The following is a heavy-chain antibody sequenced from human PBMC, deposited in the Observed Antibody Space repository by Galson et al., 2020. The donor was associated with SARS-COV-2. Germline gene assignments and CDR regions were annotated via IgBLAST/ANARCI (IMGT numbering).Heavy chain of an antibody. Sequence: HGESLKISCKGSGYSLTSYWIGRVRQMPGQGLEWMGIIYPGDSDTRYSPSFQGQVTISADKSISTAYLQWSSLKASDTAMYYCAGMKNRLFDYWGQGTLVTVSS. J-gene: IGHJ4*02. CDR3: AGMKNRLFDY. CDR2: IYPGDSDT. D-gene: IGHD3-22*01. V-gene: IGHV5-51*01. CDR1: GYSLTSYW.